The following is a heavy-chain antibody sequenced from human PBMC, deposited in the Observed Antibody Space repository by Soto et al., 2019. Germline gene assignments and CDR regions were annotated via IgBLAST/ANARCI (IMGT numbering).Heavy chain of an antibody. V-gene: IGHV1-18*01. J-gene: IGHJ5*02. CDR1: GYTFTSYG. Sequence: QFQLGQSGAEVKKPGASVKVSCKASGYTFTSYGISWVRQAPGQGLEWMGWISAYNGNTNYAQKLQGRVTMTTDTSTSTAYMELRSLRSDDTAVYYCARDREKRGVESRWFDPWGQGTLVTVSS. D-gene: IGHD3-10*01. CDR2: ISAYNGNT. CDR3: ARDREKRGVESRWFDP.